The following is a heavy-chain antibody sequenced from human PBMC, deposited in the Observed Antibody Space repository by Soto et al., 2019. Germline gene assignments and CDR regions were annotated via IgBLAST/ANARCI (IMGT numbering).Heavy chain of an antibody. CDR3: AHIDPEIVTVGGHGGFDY. J-gene: IGHJ4*02. D-gene: IGHD5-12*01. V-gene: IGHV2-5*02. CDR2: IYWDDDK. CDR1: GFSLTSGVG. Sequence: QITLKESGPPLVRPPQTLTLTCTFSGFSLTSGVGVGWIRQPPGKALEWLALIYWDDDKSYSPSLKNRLTIAKGTFKNQVVITMTNVGPVDTATYFCAHIDPEIVTVGGHGGFDYWGQGTLVTVSS.